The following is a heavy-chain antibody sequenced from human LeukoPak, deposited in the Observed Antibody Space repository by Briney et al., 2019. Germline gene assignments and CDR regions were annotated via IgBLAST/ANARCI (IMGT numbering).Heavy chain of an antibody. D-gene: IGHD6-19*01. CDR2: ISSSSSYI. CDR1: GLTFSSYS. CDR3: ARTVAAVAGPFDY. V-gene: IGHV3-21*01. J-gene: IGHJ4*02. Sequence: GGSLRLSCAASGLTFSSYSMNWVRQAPGKGLEWVSSISSSSSYIYYADSVKGRFTISRDNAKNSLYLQMNSLRAEDTAVYYCARTVAAVAGPFDYWGQGTLVTVSS.